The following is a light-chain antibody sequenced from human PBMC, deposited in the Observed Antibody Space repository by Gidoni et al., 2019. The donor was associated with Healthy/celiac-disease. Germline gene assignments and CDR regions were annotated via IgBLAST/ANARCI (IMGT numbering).Light chain of an antibody. Sequence: ELLLTQSPATLSLSPGERATLSCRSSQSVSSYLAWYQQKPGQAPRLLIYDASNRATGIPARFSGSGSGTDFTLTSSSLEPEDFAVYYCQQRSNWPGSFGGGTKVEIK. CDR1: QSVSSY. V-gene: IGKV3-11*01. CDR3: QQRSNWPGS. CDR2: DAS. J-gene: IGKJ4*01.